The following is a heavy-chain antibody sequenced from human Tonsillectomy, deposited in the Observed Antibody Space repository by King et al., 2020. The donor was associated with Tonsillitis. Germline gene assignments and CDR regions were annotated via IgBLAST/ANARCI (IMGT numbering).Heavy chain of an antibody. V-gene: IGHV1-2*02. CDR3: ARGVLTSFRLGELSLWAFDY. Sequence: QLVQSGAEVKKPGASVKVSCKASGYTFTGYYMHWVRQAPGQGLEWMGWINPNSGGTNYAQKFQGRVTMTRDTSISTAYMELSRLRSDDTAVYYCARGVLTSFRLGELSLWAFDYWGQGTLVTVSS. D-gene: IGHD3-16*02. CDR1: GYTFTGYY. CDR2: INPNSGGT. J-gene: IGHJ4*02.